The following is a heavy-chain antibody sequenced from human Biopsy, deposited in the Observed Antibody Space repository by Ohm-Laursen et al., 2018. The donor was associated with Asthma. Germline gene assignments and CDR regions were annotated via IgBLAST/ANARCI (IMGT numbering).Heavy chain of an antibody. CDR3: ATNSGAYKNSLGDGLDV. V-gene: IGHV3-33*01. CDR2: IWFDGSKK. CDR1: GFTFTTYG. D-gene: IGHD1-26*01. J-gene: IGHJ6*02. Sequence: SLRLSCAASGFTFTTYGMHWVRQAPGRGLEWVGVIWFDGSKKYYADSVKGRFTISGDNSKKMLYLQMNSLRAEDTAVYYCATNSGAYKNSLGDGLDVWGQGTTVSVSS.